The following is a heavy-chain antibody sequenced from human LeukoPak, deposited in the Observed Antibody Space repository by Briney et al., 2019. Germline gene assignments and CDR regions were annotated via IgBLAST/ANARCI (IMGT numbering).Heavy chain of an antibody. CDR3: ARSKWELHAFDI. CDR2: INHSGST. V-gene: IGHV4-34*01. Sequence: PSETLCLTCAVYGGSFRGYYWSWIRQPPGKGLEWIGEINHSGSTNYNPSLKSRVTISVDTSKNQFSLKLSSVTAADTAVYYCARSKWELHAFDIWGQGTMVTVSS. J-gene: IGHJ3*02. D-gene: IGHD1-26*01. CDR1: GGSFRGYY.